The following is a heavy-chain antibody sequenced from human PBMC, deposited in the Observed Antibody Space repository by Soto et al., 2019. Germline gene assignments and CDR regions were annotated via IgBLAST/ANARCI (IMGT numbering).Heavy chain of an antibody. V-gene: IGHV3-23*04. Sequence: EVQLVDSGGGLVQPGGSLRLSCAASGFIFSNYVMSWVRQAPGKGLEWVSSISDSGGTSYYADSVKGRFTIFRDNSKNTLYLQMNSLRAEDTAIYYCAKRPRALLTFDYWGQGTLVTVSS. J-gene: IGHJ4*02. D-gene: IGHD1-26*01. CDR1: GFIFSNYV. CDR3: AKRPRALLTFDY. CDR2: ISDSGGTS.